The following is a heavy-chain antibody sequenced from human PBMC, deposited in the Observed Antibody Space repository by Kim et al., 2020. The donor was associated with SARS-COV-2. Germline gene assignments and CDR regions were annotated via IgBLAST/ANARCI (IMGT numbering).Heavy chain of an antibody. D-gene: IGHD6-13*01. Sequence: GGSLRLSCAASGFTFSSYGMHWVRQAPSKGLEWVAVIWYDGSNKYYADSVKGRFTISRDNSKNTLYLQMNSLRAEDTAVYYCARVSAAADHLDYWGQGTL. CDR3: ARVSAAADHLDY. CDR1: GFTFSSYG. CDR2: IWYDGSNK. J-gene: IGHJ4*02. V-gene: IGHV3-33*01.